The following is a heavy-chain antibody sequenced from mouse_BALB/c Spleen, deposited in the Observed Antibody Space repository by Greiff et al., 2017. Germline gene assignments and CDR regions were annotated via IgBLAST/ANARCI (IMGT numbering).Heavy chain of an antibody. J-gene: IGHJ3*01. CDR3: ARDGGYDEFAY. D-gene: IGHD2-2*01. Sequence: VQVVESGPGLVAPSQSLSITCTVSGFSLTSYGVHWVRQPPGKGLEWLGVIWAGGSTNYNSALMSRLSISKDNSKSQVFLKMNSLQTDDTAMYYCARDGGYDEFAYWGQGTLVTVSA. CDR2: IWAGGST. V-gene: IGHV2-9*02. CDR1: GFSLTSYG.